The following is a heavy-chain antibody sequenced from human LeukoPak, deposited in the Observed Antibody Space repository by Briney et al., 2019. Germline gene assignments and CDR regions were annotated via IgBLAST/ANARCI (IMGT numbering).Heavy chain of an antibody. D-gene: IGHD3-22*01. J-gene: IGHJ1*01. CDR2: IYHSGST. V-gene: IGHV4-4*02. CDR3: ARGGDYYDSSGYYDEEYFQH. CDR1: GGSISSSNW. Sequence: PSGTLSLTCAVSGGSISSSNWWSWVRQPPGKGLEWIGEIYHSGSTNYNPSLKSRVTISVDKSKNQFSLKLSSVTAADTAVYYCARGGDYYDSSGYYDEEYFQHWGQGTLVTVSS.